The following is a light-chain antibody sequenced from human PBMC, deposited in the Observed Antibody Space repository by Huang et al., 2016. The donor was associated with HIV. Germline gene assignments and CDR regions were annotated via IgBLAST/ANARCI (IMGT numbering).Light chain of an antibody. Sequence: DIQMTQSPSSLSASVGDRVTITFRASQDISSYLNWYQQKPGKAPKLLIYVASTLHSGGPARFIGSGSGTDVTLTISSLQPEDFATYYCQQSFSSPRYTFGQGTKLEI. CDR1: QDISSY. CDR2: VAS. J-gene: IGKJ2*01. CDR3: QQSFSSPRYT. V-gene: IGKV1-39*01.